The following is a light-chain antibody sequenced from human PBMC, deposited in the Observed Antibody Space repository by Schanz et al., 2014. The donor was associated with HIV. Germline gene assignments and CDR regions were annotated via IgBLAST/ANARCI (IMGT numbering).Light chain of an antibody. Sequence: EIVLTQSPVILSLSPGERATLSCRASQTVSSNSSGWYQQKRSQVPKLLNYSTSRMANGIPDRFSGSESGTDFTLTISRLEAEDFAVYYCQHYGSSFGPGTKVDSK. CDR3: QHYGSS. V-gene: IGKV3-20*01. J-gene: IGKJ3*01. CDR1: QTVSSNS. CDR2: STS.